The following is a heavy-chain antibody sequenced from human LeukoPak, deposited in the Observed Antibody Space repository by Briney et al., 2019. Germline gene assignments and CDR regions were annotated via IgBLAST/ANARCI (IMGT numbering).Heavy chain of an antibody. CDR2: INHSGST. V-gene: IGHV4-34*01. CDR1: GGSFSGYY. J-gene: IGHJ4*02. CDR3: ARGRDPHNFDY. Sequence: SETLSLTCAVYGGSFSGYYWSWIRQPPGKGLEWIGEINHSGSTNYNPSLKSRVTISVDTSKNQFSLKLSSVTAADTAVYYCARGRDPHNFDYWGQGTLVTVSS.